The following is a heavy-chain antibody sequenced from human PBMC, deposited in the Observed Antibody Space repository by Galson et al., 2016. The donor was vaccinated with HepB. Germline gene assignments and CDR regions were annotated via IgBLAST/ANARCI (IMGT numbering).Heavy chain of an antibody. CDR2: IRSNTYGGTA. Sequence: SLRLSCAASGFIFGDYTMTWIRQAPGKGLEWLGFIRSNTYGGTAEYAASVRARFTLSRDDSENIAYLQMNSLKSDDTAVYFCLRGGAGTNAFDSRGRGTLVIVSS. CDR1: GFIFGDYT. J-gene: IGHJ3*01. V-gene: IGHV3-49*03. D-gene: IGHD1-26*01. CDR3: LRGGAGTNAFDS.